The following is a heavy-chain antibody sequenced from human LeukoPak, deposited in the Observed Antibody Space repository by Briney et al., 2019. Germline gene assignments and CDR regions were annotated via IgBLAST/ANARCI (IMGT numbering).Heavy chain of an antibody. D-gene: IGHD6-13*01. CDR3: ARGRDGSSWFNYFDC. CDR1: GFTFSSYA. Sequence: GGSLRLSCAASGFTFSSYAMHWVSQAPGKGLERVAVISYDGSEKYYADSVKGRFTISRDNSKNTLYVQMNSLRAEDTAVYYCARGRDGSSWFNYFDCWGQGTLVTVSS. CDR2: ISYDGSEK. V-gene: IGHV3-30-3*01. J-gene: IGHJ4*02.